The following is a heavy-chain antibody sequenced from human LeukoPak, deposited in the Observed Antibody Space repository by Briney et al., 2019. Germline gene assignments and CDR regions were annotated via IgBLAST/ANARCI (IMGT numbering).Heavy chain of an antibody. CDR2: IYYRGST. D-gene: IGHD6-19*01. Sequence: SETLSLTCTVSGGSISRSGDYWGWIRQPPGKGLEWIASIYYRGSTYYNPSLKSRVSISVDTSKNQFSLMLTSVTAADTAAYHCARQVTPSSGLHWFDPWGQGTLVTVSS. CDR1: GGSISRSGDY. J-gene: IGHJ5*02. CDR3: ARQVTPSSGLHWFDP. V-gene: IGHV4-39*01.